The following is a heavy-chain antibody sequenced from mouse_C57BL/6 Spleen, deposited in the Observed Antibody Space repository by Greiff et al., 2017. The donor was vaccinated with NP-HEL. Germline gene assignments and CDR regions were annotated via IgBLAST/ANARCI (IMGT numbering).Heavy chain of an antibody. CDR3: ARGVTTVVNYAMDY. J-gene: IGHJ4*01. CDR2: IYPGDGDT. Sequence: VQLQESGPELVKPGASVKISCKASGYAFSSSWMNWVKQRPGKGLEWIGRIYPGDGDTNYNGKFKGKATLTADKSSSTAYMQLSSLTSEDSAVYVCARGVTTVVNYAMDYWGQGTSVTVAS. V-gene: IGHV1-82*01. CDR1: GYAFSSSW. D-gene: IGHD1-1*01.